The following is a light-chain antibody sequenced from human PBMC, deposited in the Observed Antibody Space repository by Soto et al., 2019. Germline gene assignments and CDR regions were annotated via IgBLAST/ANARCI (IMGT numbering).Light chain of an antibody. CDR3: QQYGTARPYT. CDR2: GAS. Sequence: EIVLTQSPGTLSLSPGERATLSCRASQSVSSRYLAWYQQKPGQAPRLLIYGASNRATGIPDRFSGSGYGTDFTLTISRLEPDDFAVYYCQQYGTARPYTFRQGTKLEI. V-gene: IGKV3-20*01. J-gene: IGKJ2*01. CDR1: QSVSSRY.